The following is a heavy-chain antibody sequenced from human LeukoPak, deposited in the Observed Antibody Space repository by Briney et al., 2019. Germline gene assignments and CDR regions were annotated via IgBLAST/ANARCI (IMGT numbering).Heavy chain of an antibody. D-gene: IGHD2-15*01. Sequence: GRSLTLSCAASGFTFSSYCMHWVRQAPGHGLDWMDLINPRGDNTTYAQKFEGRVTMTRDTSTSTDYMELSSLRSEDTAVYYCARDNSDTIKGECSGSCYWWFDPWGQGTLVTVSS. CDR2: INPRGDNT. J-gene: IGHJ5*02. CDR1: GFTFSSYC. CDR3: ARDNSDTIKGECSGSCYWWFDP. V-gene: IGHV1-46*01.